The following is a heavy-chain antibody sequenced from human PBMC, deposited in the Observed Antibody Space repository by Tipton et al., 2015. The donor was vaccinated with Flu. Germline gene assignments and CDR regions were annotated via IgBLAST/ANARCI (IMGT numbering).Heavy chain of an antibody. J-gene: IGHJ4*02. V-gene: IGHV3-74*01. CDR1: GFTFGSYW. CDR2: INSDGSST. CDR3: ARADSGYAVFFDY. D-gene: IGHD5-12*01. Sequence: SLRLSCAASGFTFGSYWMHWVRQAPGKGLVWVSRINSDGSSTSYADSVKGRFTISRDNAKNTLYLQMNSLRAEDTAVYYCARADSGYAVFFDYWGQGTLVTVSS.